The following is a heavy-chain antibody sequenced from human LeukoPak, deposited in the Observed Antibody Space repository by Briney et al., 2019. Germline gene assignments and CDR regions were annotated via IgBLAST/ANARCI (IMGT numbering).Heavy chain of an antibody. CDR3: ARVVSSRLLDIRKLDP. CDR2: IYYSGST. D-gene: IGHD2-2*03. V-gene: IGHV4-61*08. Sequence: SETLSLTCTVSGGSISSGGYYWSWLRQPPGTGLEWIGYIYYSGSTNYNPSLKSRVTISVDTSKNQFFLKLSSVTAADTAVYYCARVVSSRLLDIRKLDPWGQGTLVTVSS. CDR1: GGSISSGGYY. J-gene: IGHJ5*02.